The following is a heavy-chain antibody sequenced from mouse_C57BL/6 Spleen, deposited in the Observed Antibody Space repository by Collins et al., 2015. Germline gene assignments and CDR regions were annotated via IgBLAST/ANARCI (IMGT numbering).Heavy chain of an antibody. CDR1: GXTFTDYS. J-gene: IGHJ4*01. D-gene: IGHD2-2*01. V-gene: IGHV9-2-1*01. CDR3: AKGYYNAMDY. Sequence: QIQLVQSGPELKKPGETVKISCKASGXTFTDYSMHWVKQAPGKGLKWMGWINTETGEPTYADDFKGRFAFSLETSASTAYLQINNLKNEDTATYFCAKGYYNAMDYWGQGTSVTVSS. CDR2: INTETGEP.